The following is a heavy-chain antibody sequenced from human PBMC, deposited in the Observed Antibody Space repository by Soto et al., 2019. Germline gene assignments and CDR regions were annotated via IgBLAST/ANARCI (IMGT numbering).Heavy chain of an antibody. CDR1: GFTFSSYA. V-gene: IGHV3-30*04. J-gene: IGHJ3*02. CDR2: ISYDGSNK. CDR3: AKDRGYCSGGSCTPGAFDI. Sequence: GGSLRLSCAASGFTFSSYAMHWVRQAPGKGLEWVAVISYDGSNKYYADSVKGRFTISRDNSKNTLYLQMNSLRAEDTAVYYCAKDRGYCSGGSCTPGAFDIWGQGTMVTVSS. D-gene: IGHD2-15*01.